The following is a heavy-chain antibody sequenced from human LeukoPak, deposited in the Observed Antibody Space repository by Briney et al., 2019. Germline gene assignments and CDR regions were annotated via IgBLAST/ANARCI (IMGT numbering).Heavy chain of an antibody. J-gene: IGHJ4*02. CDR2: SSSSSSYI. Sequence: GGSLRLSCAASGFTFSSYSMNWDRQAPGKGLEWVSSSSSSSSYIYYADSVKGRFTISRDNAKNSLYLQMNSLRAEDTAVYYCARDGVGATADYWGQGTLVTVSS. D-gene: IGHD1-26*01. CDR3: ARDGVGATADY. CDR1: GFTFSSYS. V-gene: IGHV3-21*01.